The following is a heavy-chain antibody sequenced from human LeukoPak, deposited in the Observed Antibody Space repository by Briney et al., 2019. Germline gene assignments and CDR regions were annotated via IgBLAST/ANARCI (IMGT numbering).Heavy chain of an antibody. CDR1: GFTFSGSA. J-gene: IGHJ6*03. CDR3: TSTLRDILTGYYKGGWYMDV. V-gene: IGHV3-73*01. Sequence: GGSLRLSCAASGFTFSGSAMHWVRQASGKGLEWVGRIRSKANSYATAYAASVKGRFTISRDDSKNTAYLQMYSLKTEDTAVHYCTSTLRDILTGYYKGGWYMDVWGKGTTVTVSS. D-gene: IGHD3-9*01. CDR2: IRSKANSYAT.